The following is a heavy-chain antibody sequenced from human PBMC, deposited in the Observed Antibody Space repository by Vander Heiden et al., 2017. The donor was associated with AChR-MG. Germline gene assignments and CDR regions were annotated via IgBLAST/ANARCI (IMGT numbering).Heavy chain of an antibody. V-gene: IGHV1-8*01. CDR1: GYTFTSYD. D-gene: IGHD3-3*01. CDR3: ARGLTRRITIFGVVIPHSFDY. CDR2: MNPNSGNT. Sequence: QVQLVQSGAEVKKPGASVKVSCKASGYTFTSYDINWVRQATGQGLEWMGWMNPNSGNTGYAQKFQGRVTMTRNTSISTAYMELSSLRSEDTAVYYCARGLTRRITIFGVVIPHSFDYWGQGTLVTVSS. J-gene: IGHJ4*02.